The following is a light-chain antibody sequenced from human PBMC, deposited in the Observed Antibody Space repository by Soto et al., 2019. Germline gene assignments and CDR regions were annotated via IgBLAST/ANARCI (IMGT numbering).Light chain of an antibody. J-gene: IGKJ2*01. Sequence: DIQMTQSPSSLSASVGDRVTISCRASQSISNYLAWYQQKPGKVPKLLIYATSTLQSGVPSRFSGSGSGTEFTLTISSLQPEDGATYYCQKYDSAPHTFGQGTKLEIK. V-gene: IGKV1-27*01. CDR1: QSISNY. CDR3: QKYDSAPHT. CDR2: ATS.